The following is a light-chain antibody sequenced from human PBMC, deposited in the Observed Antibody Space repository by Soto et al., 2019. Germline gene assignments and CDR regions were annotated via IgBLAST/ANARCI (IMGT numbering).Light chain of an antibody. J-gene: IGLJ2*01. CDR2: DVS. Sequence: QSALTQSAPVSGSPGQSITISCTGTSSDIGAYNYVTWYQQHPGKAPQVVIYDVSNRPSGVSNRFSGSKSGNTAYQTISGLQAEDEADYYCSSYRSSSTPVVFGGGTKLTVL. V-gene: IGLV2-14*01. CDR3: SSYRSSSTPVV. CDR1: SSDIGAYNY.